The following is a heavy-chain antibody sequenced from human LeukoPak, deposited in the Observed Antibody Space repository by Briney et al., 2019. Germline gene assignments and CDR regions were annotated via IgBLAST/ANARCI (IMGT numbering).Heavy chain of an antibody. J-gene: IGHJ4*02. CDR1: GLTFSSYA. Sequence: GRSLRLSCAASGLTFSSYAMHWVRQAPGKGLEWVAVISYDGSNKYYADSVKGRFTISRDNSKNTLYLQMNSLRAEDTAVYYCASSSNVDPFTEYYFDYWGQGTLVTVSS. V-gene: IGHV3-30-3*01. CDR3: ASSSNVDPFTEYYFDY. D-gene: IGHD6-6*01. CDR2: ISYDGSNK.